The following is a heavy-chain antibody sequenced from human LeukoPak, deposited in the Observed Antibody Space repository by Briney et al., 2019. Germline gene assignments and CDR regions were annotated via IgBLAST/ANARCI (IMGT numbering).Heavy chain of an antibody. CDR2: ISGSGGST. CDR3: AKGTPEMATTEFDY. Sequence: PAGTLSLSCAASGFTFSSYAMSWVRQAPGKGLEWVSAISGSGGSTYYADSVKGRFTISRDNSKNTLYLQMNSLRAEDTAVYYCAKGTPEMATTEFDYWGQGALVTVSS. CDR1: GFTFSSYA. D-gene: IGHD5-24*01. J-gene: IGHJ4*02. V-gene: IGHV3-23*01.